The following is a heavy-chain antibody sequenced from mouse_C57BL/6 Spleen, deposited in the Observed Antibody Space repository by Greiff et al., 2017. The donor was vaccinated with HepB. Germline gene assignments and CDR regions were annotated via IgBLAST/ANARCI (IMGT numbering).Heavy chain of an antibody. J-gene: IGHJ2*01. Sequence: EVQRVESGGGLVKPGGSLKLSCAASGFTFSSYAMSWVRQTPEKRLEWVATISDGGSYTYYPDNVKGRFTISRDNAKNNLYLQMSHLKSEDTAMYYCARFYDGYYDYWGQGTTLTVSS. V-gene: IGHV5-4*01. CDR2: ISDGGSYT. CDR1: GFTFSSYA. D-gene: IGHD2-3*01. CDR3: ARFYDGYYDY.